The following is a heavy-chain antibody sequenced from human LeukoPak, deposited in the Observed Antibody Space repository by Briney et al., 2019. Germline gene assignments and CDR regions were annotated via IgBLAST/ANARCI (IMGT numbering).Heavy chain of an antibody. J-gene: IGHJ4*02. CDR1: GGSIRSYF. Sequence: SETLSLACSVSGGSIRSYFWSWIRQSAGRGLEHIGRIYSTGSTNYSPSLKSRVSMSVDTSKNQFSLTLRSVTAADTAIYYCARAGYTSTWTFDYWGQGILVTVSS. CDR2: IYSTGST. D-gene: IGHD6-13*01. V-gene: IGHV4-4*07. CDR3: ARAGYTSTWTFDY.